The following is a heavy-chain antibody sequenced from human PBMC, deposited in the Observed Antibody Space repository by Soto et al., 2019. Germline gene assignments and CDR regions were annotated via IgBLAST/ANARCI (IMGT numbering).Heavy chain of an antibody. D-gene: IGHD3-10*01. CDR3: ARYYGSGSYSLGY. V-gene: IGHV1-69*13. J-gene: IGHJ4*02. Sequence: GASVKVSCKASGGTFSSYAISWVRQPPGQGLEWMGGIIPIFGTANYAQKFQGRVTITADESTSTAYMELSSLRSEDTAVYYCARYYGSGSYSLGYWGQGTLVTVSS. CDR1: GGTFSSYA. CDR2: IIPIFGTA.